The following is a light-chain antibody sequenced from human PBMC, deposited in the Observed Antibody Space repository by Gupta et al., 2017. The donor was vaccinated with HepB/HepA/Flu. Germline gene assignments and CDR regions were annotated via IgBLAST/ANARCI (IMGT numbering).Light chain of an antibody. CDR3: QAWDSSTGVV. J-gene: IGLJ2*01. Sequence: SSEFTQTPSVSVSPGQTANFTCSGDKLGDKYVYWYQQKSGQAPVLVIYHSNKRPSGIPERFSGSNSGNTAALTISGTQTLDEAYYYCQAWDSSTGVVFGGGTKLTVL. V-gene: IGLV3-1*01. CDR1: KLGDKY. CDR2: HSN.